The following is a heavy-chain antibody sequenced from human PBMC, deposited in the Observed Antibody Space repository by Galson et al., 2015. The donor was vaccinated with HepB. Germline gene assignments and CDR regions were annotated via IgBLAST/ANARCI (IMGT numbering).Heavy chain of an antibody. V-gene: IGHV3-33*06. J-gene: IGHJ4*02. Sequence: SLRLSCAASGFTFSSYGMHWVRQAPGKGLEWVAVIWYDGSNKYYADSVKGRFTISRDNSKNTLYLQMNSLRAEDTAVYYCAKAFPHCGGDCYLLSYFDYWGQGTLVTVSS. CDR2: IWYDGSNK. CDR3: AKAFPHCGGDCYLLSYFDY. CDR1: GFTFSSYG. D-gene: IGHD2-21*01.